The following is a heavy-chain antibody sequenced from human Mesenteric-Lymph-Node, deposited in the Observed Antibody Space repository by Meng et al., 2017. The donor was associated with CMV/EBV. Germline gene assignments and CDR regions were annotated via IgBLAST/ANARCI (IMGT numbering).Heavy chain of an antibody. D-gene: IGHD3-3*01. CDR1: YSFSGYY. CDR3: ARGYYDFWSGMGGWFDP. Sequence: YSFSGYYIHWVRQAPGQGLEWMGWIDPNTGVAHYADNFQGRVTVTRDTSISTAYMELSSLRSEDTAVYYCARGYYDFWSGMGGWFDPWGQGTLVTVSS. V-gene: IGHV1-2*02. J-gene: IGHJ5*02. CDR2: IDPNTGVA.